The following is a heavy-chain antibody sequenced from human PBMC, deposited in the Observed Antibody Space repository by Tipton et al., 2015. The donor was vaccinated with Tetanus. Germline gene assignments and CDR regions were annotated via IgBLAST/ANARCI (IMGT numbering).Heavy chain of an antibody. CDR3: ARHLYGYWFDP. J-gene: IGHJ5*02. CDR2: IYYRGST. D-gene: IGHD2/OR15-2a*01. V-gene: IGHV4-30-4*01. CDR1: GGSVRSGDYD. Sequence: TLSLTCTVSGGSVRSGDYDWNWIRQRPGGGPEWIGYIYYRGSTYYNPSLKSRLTIDVDTSQNLFSLTLPSVTAADTAVYFCARHLYGYWFDPWGQGTLVTVSS.